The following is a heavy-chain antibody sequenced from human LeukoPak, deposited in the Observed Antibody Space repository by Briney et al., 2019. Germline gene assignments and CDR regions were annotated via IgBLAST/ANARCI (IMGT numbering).Heavy chain of an antibody. Sequence: SETLSLTCNVSGGSISGGGYYWGWVRQTPGKGLEWIGSIHYGGTTYYNPSLRSRVAISVDTSTNQISLNLRSVSAADTALFYCVRERIHLERRGAFDTWGHGTTVTVSS. CDR3: VRERIHLERRGAFDT. V-gene: IGHV4-39*07. J-gene: IGHJ3*02. D-gene: IGHD1-1*01. CDR1: GGSISGGGYY. CDR2: IHYGGTT.